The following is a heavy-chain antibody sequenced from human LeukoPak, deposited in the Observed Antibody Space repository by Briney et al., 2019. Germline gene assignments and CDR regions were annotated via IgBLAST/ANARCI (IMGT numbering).Heavy chain of an antibody. D-gene: IGHD3-3*01. V-gene: IGHV4-59*01. CDR1: GGSISSYY. CDR2: IYYSGST. J-gene: IGHJ6*03. CDR3: ARRVLNYDFWSGYPYYYYYMDV. Sequence: PSETLSLTCTVSGGSISSYYWSWIRQPPGKGLEWIGYIYYSGSTNYNPSLKSRVTISVDTSKNQFSLKLSSVTAADTAVYYCARRVLNYDFWSGYPYYYYYMDVWGKGTTVTVSS.